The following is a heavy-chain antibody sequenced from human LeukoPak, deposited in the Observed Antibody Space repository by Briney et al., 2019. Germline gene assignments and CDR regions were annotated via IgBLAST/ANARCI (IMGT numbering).Heavy chain of an antibody. J-gene: IGHJ4*02. CDR1: IYTFTNHW. D-gene: IGHD2-15*01. Sequence: GESLKISCKASIYTFTNHWIGWVRQKPGKGLEWMGIIYFGDSDTRYSPSFQGQVSFSADTSNNTVYLQWTSLKASDTAYYCARREASANFDYWGQGTLVTVSS. V-gene: IGHV5-51*01. CDR2: IYFGDSDT. CDR3: ARREASANFDY.